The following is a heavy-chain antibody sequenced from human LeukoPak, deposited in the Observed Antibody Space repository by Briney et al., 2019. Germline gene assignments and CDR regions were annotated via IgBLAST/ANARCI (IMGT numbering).Heavy chain of an antibody. CDR3: ASPHITGSSPPEYYFDY. V-gene: IGHV1-18*01. Sequence: ASVKVSCKASGYTFTSYGISWVRQAPGQGLEWMGWISAYNGNTNYAQKLQGRVTMTTDTSTSTAYMELRSRRSDDTAVYYCASPHITGSSPPEYYFDYWGQGTLVTVSS. J-gene: IGHJ4*02. D-gene: IGHD1-20*01. CDR2: ISAYNGNT. CDR1: GYTFTSYG.